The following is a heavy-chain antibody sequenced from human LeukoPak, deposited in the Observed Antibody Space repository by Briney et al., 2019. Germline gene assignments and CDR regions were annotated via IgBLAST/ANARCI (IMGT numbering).Heavy chain of an antibody. CDR1: GGSISSSSYY. CDR2: IYYSGST. CDR3: ARVTVAGMVRWFDP. J-gene: IGHJ5*02. Sequence: SETLSLTCTVSGGSISSSSYYWGWIRQPPGKGLEWIGSIYYSGSTYYNPSLKSRVTISVDTSKNQFSLKLSSVTAADTAVYYCARVTVAGMVRWFDPWGQGTLVTVSS. D-gene: IGHD6-19*01. V-gene: IGHV4-39*07.